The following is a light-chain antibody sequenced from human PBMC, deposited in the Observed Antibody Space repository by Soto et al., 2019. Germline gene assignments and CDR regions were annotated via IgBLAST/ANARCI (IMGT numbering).Light chain of an antibody. J-gene: IGKJ1*01. V-gene: IGKV1-39*01. CDR2: AAS. CDR3: QQTNYFPRA. Sequence: DIQMTQSPSSLPASVGDRVTITWRASQSISSYLNWYQQKPGKAPKLLIYAASSLQSGVPSRFSGSGSGTDFTLTISSLQPEDFATYYCQQTNYFPRAFGQGTKVDIK. CDR1: QSISSY.